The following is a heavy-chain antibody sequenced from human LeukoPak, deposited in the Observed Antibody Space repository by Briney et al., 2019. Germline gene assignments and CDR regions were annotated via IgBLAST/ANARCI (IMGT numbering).Heavy chain of an antibody. D-gene: IGHD3-10*01. CDR3: ARDSGERGSGSYLIAY. CDR2: ISAYNGNT. V-gene: IGHV1-18*01. J-gene: IGHJ4*02. Sequence: ASVKVSCKASGCTFASYGISWVRQAPGQGLEWMGWISAYNGNTNYAQKFQGRVTMTTDTSSSTAYMELRSLRSDDTAVYYCARDSGERGSGSYLIAYWGQGTLVTVSS. CDR1: GCTFASYG.